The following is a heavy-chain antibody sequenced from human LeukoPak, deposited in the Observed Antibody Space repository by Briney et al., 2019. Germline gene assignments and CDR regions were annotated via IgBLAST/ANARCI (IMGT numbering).Heavy chain of an antibody. V-gene: IGHV3-33*01. CDR1: GFAFSSYG. D-gene: IGHD3-16*01. CDR3: ARDRLADNMGGFDP. J-gene: IGHJ5*02. CDR2: IWYDGSNK. Sequence: PGGSLRLSCAASGFAFSSYGVHWVRQAPGKGLEWVAVIWYDGSNKYYADSAKGRFTISRDNSKNTLYLQMNSLRAEDTAVYYCARDRLADNMGGFDPWGQGTLVTVSS.